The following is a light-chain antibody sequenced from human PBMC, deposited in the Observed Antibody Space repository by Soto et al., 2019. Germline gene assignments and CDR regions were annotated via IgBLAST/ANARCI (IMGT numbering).Light chain of an antibody. Sequence: QSVLTQPPSASGTPGQSVTISCSGSSSNIGSSSVNLYQQLPGTAPKLLIYNNNQWPSGVPDRFSGSKSGTSASLAISGLQSEDEADYYCAAWDVTLNGLYVFGAGTKVTAL. CDR3: AAWDVTLNGLYV. V-gene: IGLV1-44*01. CDR1: SSNIGSSS. CDR2: NNN. J-gene: IGLJ1*01.